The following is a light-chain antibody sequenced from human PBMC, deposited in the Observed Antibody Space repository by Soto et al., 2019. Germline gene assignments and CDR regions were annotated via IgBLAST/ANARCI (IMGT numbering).Light chain of an antibody. V-gene: IGLV1-44*01. CDR2: SNS. CDR3: AAWDDSLNRPV. CDR1: SSNIGGNT. J-gene: IGLJ7*01. Sequence: QPVLTQSPSASGTPGQRVTISCSGSSSNIGGNTVNWYQQIPGTAPKLLIYSNSQRPSGVPDRFSGSKSGSSASLAISGLQSEDEADYYCAAWDDSLNRPVFGGGTQLTVL.